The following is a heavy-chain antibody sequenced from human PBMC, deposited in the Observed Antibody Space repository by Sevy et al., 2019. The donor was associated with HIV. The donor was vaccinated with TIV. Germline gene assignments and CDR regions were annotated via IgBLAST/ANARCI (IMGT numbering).Heavy chain of an antibody. J-gene: IGHJ6*02. CDR1: GFIFSTYG. Sequence: GGSLRLSCAASGFIFSTYGIHWVRQAPGKGLEWVAVISFDGSDKYYADSVRGRFTISRDNSKNTLYLHMNSLSVEDTAMYYCAKMQGGSYNYYGMDVWGQGTTVTVSS. V-gene: IGHV3-30*18. CDR2: ISFDGSDK. D-gene: IGHD1-26*01. CDR3: AKMQGGSYNYYGMDV.